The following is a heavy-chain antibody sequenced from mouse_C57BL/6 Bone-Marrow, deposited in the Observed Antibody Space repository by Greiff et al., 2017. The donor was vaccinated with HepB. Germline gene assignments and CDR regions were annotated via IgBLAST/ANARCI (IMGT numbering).Heavy chain of an antibody. CDR1: GYTFTDYN. V-gene: IGHV1-18*01. Sequence: VHVKQSGPELVKPGASVKIPCKASGYTFTDYNMDWVKQSHGKSLEWIGDINPNNGGTIYNQKFKGKATLTVDKSSSTAYMELRSLTSEDTAVYYCARTLPHAMDYWGQGTSVTVSS. D-gene: IGHD2-10*01. J-gene: IGHJ4*01. CDR3: ARTLPHAMDY. CDR2: INPNNGGT.